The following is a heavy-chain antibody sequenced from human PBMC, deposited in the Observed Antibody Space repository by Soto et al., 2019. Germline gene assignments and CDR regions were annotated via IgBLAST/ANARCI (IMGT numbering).Heavy chain of an antibody. Sequence: EVQLLESGGGLVQPGGSLRLSCAASGFTFSTYAMIWVRQAPGKGLEWVSGISGSGGDTYYADSVMGRFTDSRDNSKNTLYLQMNSLRVEDTAVYYCAKDWVIGTNIYYFHHWGQGAVVTVSS. J-gene: IGHJ4*02. V-gene: IGHV3-23*01. D-gene: IGHD2-8*01. CDR1: GFTFSTYA. CDR3: AKDWVIGTNIYYFHH. CDR2: ISGSGGDT.